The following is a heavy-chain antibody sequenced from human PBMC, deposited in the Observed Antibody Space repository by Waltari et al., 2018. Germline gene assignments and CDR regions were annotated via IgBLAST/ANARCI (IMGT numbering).Heavy chain of an antibody. CDR2: ISAYKGDT. CDR1: GSTFPNYG. V-gene: IGHV1-18*01. Sequence: QVQLVQSGAEIKKHGASVKVSCTAYGSTFPNYGISGVRQAPGQGLEWMGWISAYKGDTTDAQNLQDRVTKSTYTSTSTTYIELRSLRSDDTAVYYCTRVRGQVISHYWGQGTLVTVSS. CDR3: TRVRGQVISHY. D-gene: IGHD2-21*01. J-gene: IGHJ4*02.